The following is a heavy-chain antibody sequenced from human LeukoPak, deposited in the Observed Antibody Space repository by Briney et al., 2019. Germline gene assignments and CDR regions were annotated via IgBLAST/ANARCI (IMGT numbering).Heavy chain of an antibody. V-gene: IGHV4-4*08. CDR2: ILLNGTS. CDR3: ARDSRMMMTFGAVGAGYYHYHGMDV. D-gene: IGHD3-16*01. J-gene: IGHJ6*02. CDR1: GGSISTYY. Sequence: SETLSLTCTVSGGSISTYYWSRIRQPPGKGLEWIGYILLNGTSDYNASLKSRVTISLDTSKKQFSLKLNSVTVADTAVYYCARDSRMMMTFGAVGAGYYHYHGMDVWGQGTTVTVSS.